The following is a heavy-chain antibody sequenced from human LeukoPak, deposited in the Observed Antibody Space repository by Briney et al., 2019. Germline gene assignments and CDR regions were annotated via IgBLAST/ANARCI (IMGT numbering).Heavy chain of an antibody. CDR1: GFTFSSYT. CDR3: AKDGGLWVSAHWGDS. D-gene: IGHD7-27*01. V-gene: IGHV3-23*01. J-gene: IGHJ4*02. CDR2: ITTGGPNT. Sequence: GGSLRLSCTASGFTFSSYTMSWVRQAPGKGLKWVSTITTGGPNTYYADSVKGRFTVSRDDSKNTLYPQMNSLRAEDTAVYYCAKDGGLWVSAHWGDSWGRGTLVTVSS.